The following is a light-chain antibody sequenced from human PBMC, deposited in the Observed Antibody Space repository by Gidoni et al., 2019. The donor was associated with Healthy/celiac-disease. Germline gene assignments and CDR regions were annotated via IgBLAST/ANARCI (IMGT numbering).Light chain of an antibody. CDR2: EVS. J-gene: IGLJ3*02. V-gene: IGLV2-14*01. CDR3: SSYTSSSTLV. CDR1: SSDVGGYNY. Sequence: QSALTQPASVPGSPGPSITISCTGTSSDVGGYNYVSWYQQHPGKAPKLMIYEVSNRPSGVSNRFSGSKSGNTASLTISGLQAEDEADYYCSSYTSSSTLVFGGGTKLTVL.